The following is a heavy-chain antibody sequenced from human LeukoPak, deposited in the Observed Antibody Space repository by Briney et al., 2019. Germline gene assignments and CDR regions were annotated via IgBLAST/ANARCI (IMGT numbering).Heavy chain of an antibody. CDR3: ARFRDSHYLAPFDF. Sequence: PGGSLRLSCAVSGFSVSSNYMTWVRQAPGKGLEWVSVFYAGATTYYADSVKGRFTISKDTSKNTLSLQMNNLRAEDTAVYFCARFRDSHYLAPFDFWGQGALVTVSS. CDR2: FYAGATT. J-gene: IGHJ4*02. CDR1: GFSVSSNY. V-gene: IGHV3-53*01. D-gene: IGHD4-11*01.